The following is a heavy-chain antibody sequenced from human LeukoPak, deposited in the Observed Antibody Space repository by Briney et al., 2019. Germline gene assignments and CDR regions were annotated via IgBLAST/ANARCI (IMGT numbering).Heavy chain of an antibody. CDR3: ARVRGPRQPFDY. CDR2: ISYDGSNK. D-gene: IGHD3-10*01. Sequence: GSLRLSCAASGFTFSSYAMHWVRQAPGKGLEWVAVISYDGSNKYYADSVKGRFTISRDNSKNTLYLQMNSLRAEDTAVYYCARVRGPRQPFDYWGQGTLVTVSS. V-gene: IGHV3-30-3*01. J-gene: IGHJ4*02. CDR1: GFTFSSYA.